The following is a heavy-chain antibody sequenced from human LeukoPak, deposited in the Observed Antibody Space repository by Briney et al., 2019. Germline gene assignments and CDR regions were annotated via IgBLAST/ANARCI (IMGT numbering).Heavy chain of an antibody. D-gene: IGHD6-6*01. CDR2: ISHTGGDT. V-gene: IGHV3-23*01. CDR1: GFIFKLFA. CDR3: AKGAIQYASSPEAFDI. J-gene: IGHJ3*02. Sequence: GGSLRLSCVGSGFIFKLFAVGWVRQAPGKGLEWVSQISHTGGDTYYADSVKGRFTISRDNSKNTLLLQMNSLRAEDTAIYYCAKGAIQYASSPEAFDIWGQGTTVTVSS.